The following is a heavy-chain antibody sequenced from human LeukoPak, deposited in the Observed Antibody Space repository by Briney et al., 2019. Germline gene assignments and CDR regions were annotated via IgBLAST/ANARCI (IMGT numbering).Heavy chain of an antibody. CDR1: GGSISSYY. CDR3: ARDLPLTVLVWGDYYYYYYMDV. J-gene: IGHJ6*03. Sequence: SETLSLTCTVSGGSISSYYWSWIRQPAGKGLEWIGRIYTSGSTSYNPSLKSRVTMSVDTSKNQFSLKLSSVTAADTAVYYCARDLPLTVLVWGDYYYYYYMDVWGKGTTVTVSS. CDR2: IYTSGST. V-gene: IGHV4-4*07. D-gene: IGHD3-10*01.